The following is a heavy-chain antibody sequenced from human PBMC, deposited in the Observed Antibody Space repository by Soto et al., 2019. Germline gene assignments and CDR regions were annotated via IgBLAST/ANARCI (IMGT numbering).Heavy chain of an antibody. V-gene: IGHV3-30-3*01. Sequence: QVQLVESGGGVVQPGRSLRLSCAASGFTFSSYAMHWVRQAPGKGLEWVAVISYDGSNKYYADSVKGRFTISRDNSKNTLYLQMNSLRAEDTAVYYCARGSPRAPGLGNWGTQSFDYWGQGTLVTVSS. CDR3: ARGSPRAPGLGNWGTQSFDY. J-gene: IGHJ4*02. CDR2: ISYDGSNK. D-gene: IGHD7-27*01. CDR1: GFTFSSYA.